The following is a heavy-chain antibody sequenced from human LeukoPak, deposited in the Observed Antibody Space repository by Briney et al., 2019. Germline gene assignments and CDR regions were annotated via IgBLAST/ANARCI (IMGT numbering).Heavy chain of an antibody. D-gene: IGHD7-27*01. V-gene: IGHV4-59*01. J-gene: IGHJ4*02. Sequence: SETLSLTCTVSGGSISSYYWSWTRQPPGKGLEWIGYIYYSGSTNYNPSLKSRVTISVDTSKNQFSLKLSSVTAAGTAVYYCASSGEEDSNFDYWGQGTLVTVSS. CDR3: ASSGEEDSNFDY. CDR1: GGSISSYY. CDR2: IYYSGST.